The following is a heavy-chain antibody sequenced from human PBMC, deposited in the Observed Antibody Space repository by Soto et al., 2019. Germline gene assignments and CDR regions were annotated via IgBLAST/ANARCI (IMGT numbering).Heavy chain of an antibody. J-gene: IGHJ4*02. CDR3: ARIPNDFWSGYDYFDY. V-gene: IGHV2-26*01. Sequence: SGPTLVNPTETLTLTCTFSGFSLSNARMGVSWIRQPPGKALEWLAHIFSNDEKSYSTSLKSRLTISKDTSKSQVVLTMTNMDPVDTATYYCARIPNDFWSGYDYFDYWGQGTLVTVSS. CDR2: IFSNDEK. D-gene: IGHD3-3*01. CDR1: GFSLSNARMG.